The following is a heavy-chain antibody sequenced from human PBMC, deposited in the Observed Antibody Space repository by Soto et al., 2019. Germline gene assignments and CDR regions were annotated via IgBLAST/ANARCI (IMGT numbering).Heavy chain of an antibody. J-gene: IGHJ4*02. D-gene: IGHD3-22*01. Sequence: GGSLRLSCAPSGFTLSNYAMHWVRQAPGKGLEWVAVISYDGSNKYYADSVKGRFTISRDTSKNTLFLQMNSLKPEDTAVYYCAKCDNYYDTTGYLGDYFDYWGQGTVVTVSS. CDR2: ISYDGSNK. CDR1: GFTLSNYA. V-gene: IGHV3-30*18. CDR3: AKCDNYYDTTGYLGDYFDY.